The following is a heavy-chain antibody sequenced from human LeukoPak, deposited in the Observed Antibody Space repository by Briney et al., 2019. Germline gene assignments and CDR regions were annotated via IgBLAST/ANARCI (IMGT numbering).Heavy chain of an antibody. CDR1: GFTVSSNY. Sequence: PGGSLRLSCAASGFTVSSNYMSWVRQAPGKGLEWVSVIYSGGSTYYADSVKGRFTISRDNSKNTLYLQMNSLRAEDTAVYYCARSRVVVIAVGASDAFDIWGQGTMVTVSS. V-gene: IGHV3-53*01. CDR3: ARSRVVVIAVGASDAFDI. J-gene: IGHJ3*02. CDR2: IYSGGST. D-gene: IGHD2-21*01.